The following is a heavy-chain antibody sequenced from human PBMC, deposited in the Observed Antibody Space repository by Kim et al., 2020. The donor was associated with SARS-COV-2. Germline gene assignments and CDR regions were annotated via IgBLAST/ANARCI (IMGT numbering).Heavy chain of an antibody. CDR2: ISWNSGSI. V-gene: IGHV3-9*01. J-gene: IGHJ3*02. D-gene: IGHD3-22*01. CDR1: GFTLGDYA. CDR3: AKDSASSGYYYRNSIDI. Sequence: GGSLRLSCAASGFTLGDYAMHWVRQAPGKGLEWISGISWNSGSINYADSVKGRFTISRDNAKNSLYLQMNSLRPEDTALYYCAKDSASSGYYYRNSIDIWGQGTSVTVSS.